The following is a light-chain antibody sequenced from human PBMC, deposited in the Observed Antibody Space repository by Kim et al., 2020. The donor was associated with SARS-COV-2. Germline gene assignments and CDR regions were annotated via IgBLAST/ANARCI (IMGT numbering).Light chain of an antibody. CDR1: SSNIGSNY. CDR2: RNN. V-gene: IGLV1-47*01. CDR3: AAWDDSLSGLVV. J-gene: IGLJ2*01. Sequence: HRVTSSCSGSSSNIGSNYVYWYQQLPGTAPKLLIYRNNQRPSGVPDRFSGSKSGTSASLAISGLRSEDEADYYCAAWDDSLSGLVVFGGGTQLTVL.